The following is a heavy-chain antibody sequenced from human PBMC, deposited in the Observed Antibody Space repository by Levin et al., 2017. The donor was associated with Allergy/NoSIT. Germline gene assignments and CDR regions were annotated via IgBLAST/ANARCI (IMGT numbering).Heavy chain of an antibody. CDR2: IVSGSGNT. CDR1: GFTFSSSA. J-gene: IGHJ6*04. CDR3: AASRYSGYDWDLDV. D-gene: IGHD5-12*01. V-gene: IGHV1-58*02. Sequence: ASVKVSCKASGFTFSSSAMQWVRQARGQRLEWIGWIVSGSGNTNYAQKFQERVTMTSDMSTNTAYMELSSLRSEDKAIYYCAASRYSGYDWDLDVWGTGTTVTVSS.